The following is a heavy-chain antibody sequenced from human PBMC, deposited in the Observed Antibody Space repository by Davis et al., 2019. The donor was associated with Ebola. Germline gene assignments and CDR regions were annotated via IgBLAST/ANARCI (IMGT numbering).Heavy chain of an antibody. CDR3: AIIPLRDYYGSGSYDY. Sequence: PSETLSLTCAVYGGSFSGYYWSWIRQPPGKGLEWIGEINHSGSTNYDPSLKSRVTISVDTSKNQFSLKLSSVTAADTAVYYCAIIPLRDYYGSGSYDYWGQGTLVTVSS. D-gene: IGHD3-10*01. V-gene: IGHV4-34*01. CDR1: GGSFSGYY. CDR2: INHSGST. J-gene: IGHJ4*02.